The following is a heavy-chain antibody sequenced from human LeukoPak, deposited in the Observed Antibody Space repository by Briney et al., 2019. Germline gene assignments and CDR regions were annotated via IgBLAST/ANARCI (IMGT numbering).Heavy chain of an antibody. CDR1: GFTFSSYA. V-gene: IGHV3-23*01. CDR3: AKAVAVRAPYGMDV. Sequence: GGSLRLSSAASGFTFSSYAMSWVRQAPGKGLEWVSAISGSGGSTYYAVSVKGRFSISRDNSTNTLYLQMNSLRAEDTAVYYGAKAVAVRAPYGMDVWGQGTTVTVSS. D-gene: IGHD6-6*01. J-gene: IGHJ6*02. CDR2: ISGSGGST.